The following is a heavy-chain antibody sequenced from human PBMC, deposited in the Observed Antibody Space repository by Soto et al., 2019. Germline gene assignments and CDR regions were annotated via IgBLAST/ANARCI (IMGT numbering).Heavy chain of an antibody. V-gene: IGHV4-31*03. CDR2: IYYSGST. CDR1: GGSISSGGYY. CDR3: ARDLMRGSQGFDY. J-gene: IGHJ4*02. D-gene: IGHD1-26*01. Sequence: QVQLQESGPGLVKPSQTLSLTCTVSGGSISSGGYYWSWIRQHPGKGLEWIGYIYYSGSTYYNPSLKSRVTISVDKSKNQFSLKLSSVTAADTAVYYCARDLMRGSQGFDYWGQGTLVTVSS.